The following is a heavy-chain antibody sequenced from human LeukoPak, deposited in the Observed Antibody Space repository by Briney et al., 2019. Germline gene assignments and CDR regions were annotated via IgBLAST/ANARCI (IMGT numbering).Heavy chain of an antibody. CDR1: GYTFTGYY. CDR3: ARVGPYGSGSSLFDC. CDR2: INPNSGGT. J-gene: IGHJ4*02. D-gene: IGHD3-10*01. V-gene: IGHV1-2*02. Sequence: ASVKVSCKASGYTFTGYYMHWVRQAPGPGLEWMGWINPNSGGTNYAQKFQGRVTMTRDTSISTAYMELSRLRSADTAVYYCARVGPYGSGSSLFDCWGQGTLVTVSS.